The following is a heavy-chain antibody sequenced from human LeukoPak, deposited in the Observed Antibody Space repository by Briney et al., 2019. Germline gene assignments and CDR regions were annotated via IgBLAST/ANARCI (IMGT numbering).Heavy chain of an antibody. V-gene: IGHV1-8*03. D-gene: IGHD3-3*01. CDR1: GYTFTSYD. CDR2: MNPNSGNT. J-gene: IGHJ4*02. CDR3: ARDAYDFWSGTAYPFGY. Sequence: ASVKVSCKASGYTFTSYDINWVRQATGQGLEWMGWMNPNSGNTGYAQKFQGRVTITRNTSISTAYMELSSLRSEDTAVYYCARDAYDFWSGTAYPFGYWGQGTLVTVSS.